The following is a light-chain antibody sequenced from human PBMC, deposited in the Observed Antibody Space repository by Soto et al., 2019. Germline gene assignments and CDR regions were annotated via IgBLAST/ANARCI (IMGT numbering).Light chain of an antibody. J-gene: IGKJ1*01. Sequence: DIQMTQSPSSLSASVEDRAIITCRASQSVSHPLNSYQQKPGKAPKLLIFAAFSLESGVPSRFRGSVSGTDFTLTISSLQPDDFATYFGQLYNRYSPRTFGQGTKVDIK. V-gene: IGKV1-5*01. CDR3: QLYNRYSPRT. CDR1: QSVSHP. CDR2: AAF.